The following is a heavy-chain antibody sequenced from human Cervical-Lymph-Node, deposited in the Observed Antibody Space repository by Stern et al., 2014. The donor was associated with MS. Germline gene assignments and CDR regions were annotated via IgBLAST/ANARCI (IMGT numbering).Heavy chain of an antibody. CDR2: FDPEAGGT. Sequence: VQLVQSGAEVKKPGASVKVSCKVSGYTLTEFSMHWVRQAPGKGLERMGGFDPEAGGTIYAQKFQGRVTMTEDTSTDTAYMELSSLRSEDTAVYYCATDRDDFRSGYSAPTKGYGLDVWGQGTTVTVTS. D-gene: IGHD3-3*01. J-gene: IGHJ6*02. CDR1: GYTLTEFS. V-gene: IGHV1-24*01. CDR3: ATDRDDFRSGYSAPTKGYGLDV.